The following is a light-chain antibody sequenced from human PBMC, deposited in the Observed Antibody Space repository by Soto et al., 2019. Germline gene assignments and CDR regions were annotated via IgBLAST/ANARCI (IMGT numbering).Light chain of an antibody. CDR1: QSISSSY. V-gene: IGKV3-20*01. J-gene: IGKJ1*01. CDR2: GAS. Sequence: IEVKQATGTVGLQKRERATLSCRASQSISSSYLAWYQQRPGQAPRLLIYGASSRATGIPDRFSGSGSGTDFTLSISCLEPEYFAVYYCQHYGSTPRTFGQGTKVDIK. CDR3: QHYGSTPRT.